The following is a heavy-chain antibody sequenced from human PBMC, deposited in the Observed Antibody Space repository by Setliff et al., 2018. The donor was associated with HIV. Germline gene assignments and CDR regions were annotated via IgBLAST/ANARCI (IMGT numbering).Heavy chain of an antibody. CDR3: ARARGPPLPVLDF. V-gene: IGHV4-39*07. CDR1: GGSITTTNYY. D-gene: IGHD3-10*01. J-gene: IGHJ4*02. Sequence: SETLSLTCTVSGGSITTTNYYWGWVRQSPGKGLEWIGVIYYRGSAYYNLSLQSRVTLSVDTSKNSFSLHLTSGTAANTAVYFCARARGPPLPVLDFWGPGTLVTVSS. CDR2: IYYRGSA.